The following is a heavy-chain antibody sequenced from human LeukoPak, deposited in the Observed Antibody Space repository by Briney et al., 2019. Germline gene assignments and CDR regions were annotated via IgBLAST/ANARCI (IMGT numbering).Heavy chain of an antibody. V-gene: IGHV1-18*01. CDR3: ARDGNGYFPAGIDNWFDP. CDR2: FSPYNGNT. D-gene: IGHD5-24*01. CDR1: GYIFTSYG. Sequence: GASVKVSCKASGYIFTSYGINWVRQAPGQGLERMGWFSPYNGNTNYAQRVQGRVTMTTDTSTSTAYMELRSLRSDDTAVYYCARDGNGYFPAGIDNWFDPWGQGTLVTVSS. J-gene: IGHJ5*02.